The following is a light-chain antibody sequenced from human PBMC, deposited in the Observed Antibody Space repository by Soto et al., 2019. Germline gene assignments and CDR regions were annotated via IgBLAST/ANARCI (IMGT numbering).Light chain of an antibody. CDR1: QRVNTC. V-gene: IGKV1-5*01. CDR3: QHYNSYSEA. CDR2: DAS. Sequence: DIQMTQSPSTLSASVGDRVSITCRASQRVNTCLAWYQQKPGKAPTLLIYDASSLQSGVPSRFSGSGSGTEFTLTISSLQPDDFATYCCQHYNSYSEAFGQGTKVDIK. J-gene: IGKJ1*01.